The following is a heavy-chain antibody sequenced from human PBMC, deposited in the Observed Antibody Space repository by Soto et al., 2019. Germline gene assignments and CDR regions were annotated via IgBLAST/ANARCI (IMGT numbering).Heavy chain of an antibody. Sequence: PVESLKISCKGSGYSFTSYWICWFLQMPVKVLEWMGIIYPGDSDTRYSPSFQGQVTISADKSISTAYLQWSSLKASDTAMYYCARGEYYGYDYVWGSYRFGAFDIWGQGTMVTVSS. CDR3: ARGEYYGYDYVWGSYRFGAFDI. CDR2: IYPGDSDT. J-gene: IGHJ3*02. V-gene: IGHV5-51*01. D-gene: IGHD3-16*02. CDR1: GYSFTSYW.